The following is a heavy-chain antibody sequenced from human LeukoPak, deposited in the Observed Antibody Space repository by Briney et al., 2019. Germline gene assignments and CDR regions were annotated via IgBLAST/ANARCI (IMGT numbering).Heavy chain of an antibody. J-gene: IGHJ4*02. V-gene: IGHV3-7*05. CDR2: KKQDGSEK. CDR3: ARTRSLVAATSALDY. Sequence: GGSLRLSCAASGFTFSNYWMTWVRQAPGKGLECMDNKKQDGSEKNYVDSVKGRFTISRDNAKNSVYLQMNSLRAEDTAVYYCARTRSLVAATSALDYWGQGTLVTVSS. CDR1: GFTFSNYW. D-gene: IGHD6-25*01.